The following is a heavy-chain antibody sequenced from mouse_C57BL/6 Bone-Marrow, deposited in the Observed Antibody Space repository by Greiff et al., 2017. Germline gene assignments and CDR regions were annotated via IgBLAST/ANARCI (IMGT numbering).Heavy chain of an antibody. CDR1: GFTFSSYA. CDR3: AGEWGLTSYAMDY. J-gene: IGHJ4*01. Sequence: DVKLVESGGGLVKPGGSLKLSCAASGFTFSSYAMSWVRQTPEKRLEWVATISDGGSYTYYPDNVKGRFTISRDNAKNNLYLQMSHLKSEDTAMYYGAGEWGLTSYAMDYWGQGTSVTVSS. CDR2: ISDGGSYT. D-gene: IGHD4-1*01. V-gene: IGHV5-4*01.